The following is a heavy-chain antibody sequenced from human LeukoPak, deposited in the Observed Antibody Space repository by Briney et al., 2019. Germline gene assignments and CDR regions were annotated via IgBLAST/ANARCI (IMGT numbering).Heavy chain of an antibody. V-gene: IGHV3-30*18. CDR3: AKDLTTVTTPYYYYGMDV. CDR1: GFTFSSYG. J-gene: IGHJ6*02. D-gene: IGHD4-17*01. Sequence: GGSLRLSCAASGFTFSSYGMHWVRQAPGKGLEWVAVISYDGSNKYYADSVKGRFTTSRDNSKNTLYLQMNSLRAEDTAVYYCAKDLTTVTTPYYYYGMDVWGQGTTVTVSS. CDR2: ISYDGSNK.